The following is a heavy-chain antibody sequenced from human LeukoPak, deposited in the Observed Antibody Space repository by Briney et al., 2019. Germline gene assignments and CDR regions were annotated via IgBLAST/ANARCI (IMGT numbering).Heavy chain of an antibody. D-gene: IGHD2-21*02. V-gene: IGHV4-59*01. CDR2: IYYSGST. J-gene: IGHJ4*02. CDR3: ARVGVTDDFDY. CDR1: GGSISSYY. Sequence: PSETLSLTCTVSGGSISSYYWSWIRQPPGKGLEWIGYIYYSGSTNYNPSLKSRVTISVDTSKNQFSLKLSSVTAADTAVYYYARVGVTDDFDYWGQGTLVTVSS.